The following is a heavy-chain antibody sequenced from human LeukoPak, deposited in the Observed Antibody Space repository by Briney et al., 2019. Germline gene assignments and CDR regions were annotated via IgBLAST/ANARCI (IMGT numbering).Heavy chain of an antibody. V-gene: IGHV4-4*07. CDR1: GDSISSYY. CDR3: AKGTDYYDSSGYSHGPFDI. Sequence: SETLSLTCSVSGDSISSYYWTWIRQPAGKGLDWIGRFYPSGSTNYNPSLKSRVTMSADTSKNQSSLKLRSVTVADTAVYYCAKGTDYYDSSGYSHGPFDIWGQGTMVTVSS. D-gene: IGHD3-22*01. CDR2: FYPSGST. J-gene: IGHJ3*02.